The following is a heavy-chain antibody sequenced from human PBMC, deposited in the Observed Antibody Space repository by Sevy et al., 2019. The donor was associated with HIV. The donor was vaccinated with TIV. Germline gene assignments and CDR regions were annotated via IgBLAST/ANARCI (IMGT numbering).Heavy chain of an antibody. D-gene: IGHD2-2*01. CDR1: GFTFSTYW. CDR3: ARDCSSTSCLWGLDV. J-gene: IGHJ6*02. V-gene: IGHV3-7*03. Sequence: GGSLRLSCAASGFTFSTYWMSWVRQAPGKGLEWMANIKKDGSEKYYVDSVKGRFTISRDNAKSSLYLQMKSLRAEDTAVSYCARDCSSTSCLWGLDVWGQGTTVTVSS. CDR2: IKKDGSEK.